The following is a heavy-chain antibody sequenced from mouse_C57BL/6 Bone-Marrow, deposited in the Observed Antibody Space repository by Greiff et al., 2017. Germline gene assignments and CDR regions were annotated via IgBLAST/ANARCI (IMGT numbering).Heavy chain of an antibody. CDR3: TRDITTVRYFDV. V-gene: IGHV5-9-1*02. CDR1: GFTFSSYA. CDR2: ISSGGDYI. J-gene: IGHJ1*03. Sequence: EVKLVESGEGLVKPEGSLKLSCAASGFTFSSYAMSWVRQTPEKRLEWVAYISSGGDYIYYADTVKGRFTISRDNARNTLYLQMSSLKSEDTAMYYCTRDITTVRYFDVWGTGTTVTVSS. D-gene: IGHD1-1*01.